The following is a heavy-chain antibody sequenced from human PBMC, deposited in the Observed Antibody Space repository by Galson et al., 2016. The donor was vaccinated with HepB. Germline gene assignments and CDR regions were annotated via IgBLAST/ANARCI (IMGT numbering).Heavy chain of an antibody. CDR1: GFTFSSXS. CDR3: ASALGIRDYYGMDV. J-gene: IGHJ6*02. D-gene: IGHD7-27*01. V-gene: IGHV3-48*02. CDR2: XSRNSLTI. Sequence: SLRLSCAASGFTFSSXSMNWXRQAXXKGLXXVSXXSRNSLTIHYADSVKGRFTISRDNAKNSLYLQMNSLRYEDTAVYYCASALGIRDYYGMDVWGQGTTVTVSS.